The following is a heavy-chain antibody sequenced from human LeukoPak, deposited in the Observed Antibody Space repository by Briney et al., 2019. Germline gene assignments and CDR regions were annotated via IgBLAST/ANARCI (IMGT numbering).Heavy chain of an antibody. J-gene: IGHJ4*02. V-gene: IGHV4-59*08. CDR2: IYYSGST. CDR1: GGSISSYY. D-gene: IGHD5-18*01. Sequence: SETLSLTCTVSGGSISSYYWSWIRQPPGKGLEWIGYIYYSGSTNYNPSLKSRVTISVDTSKNQFSLKLSSVTAADTAVYYCARHLGYSYGYDYWGQGTLVIVSS. CDR3: ARHLGYSYGYDY.